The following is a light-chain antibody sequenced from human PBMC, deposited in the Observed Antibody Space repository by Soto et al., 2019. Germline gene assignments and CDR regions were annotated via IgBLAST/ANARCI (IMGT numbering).Light chain of an antibody. V-gene: IGLV2-8*01. CDR1: GSDVGGYNY. Sequence: QSALTQPPSASGSPEQSVTISCTGTGSDVGGYNYVSWYQQHPGKAPKVIIYEVNKRPSGVPDRFSGSKSGNTASLTVSGLQAEDEADYYCYSYAGNSRWVFGGGTKLTVL. CDR3: YSYAGNSRWV. J-gene: IGLJ2*01. CDR2: EVN.